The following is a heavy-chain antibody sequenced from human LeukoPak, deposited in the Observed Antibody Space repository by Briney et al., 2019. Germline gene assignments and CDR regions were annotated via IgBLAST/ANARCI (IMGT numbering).Heavy chain of an antibody. CDR1: GGSISSNSYY. D-gene: IGHD3-10*01. CDR2: IYYSGST. Sequence: SETLSLTCTVSGGSISSNSYYWGWIRQPPGKGLEWIGSIYYSGSTYYNPSLKSRVTISVDTSKNQFSLKLSSVTAADTAVYYCATKGGSGSSYFDYRGQGTLVTVSS. V-gene: IGHV4-39*01. J-gene: IGHJ4*02. CDR3: ATKGGSGSSYFDY.